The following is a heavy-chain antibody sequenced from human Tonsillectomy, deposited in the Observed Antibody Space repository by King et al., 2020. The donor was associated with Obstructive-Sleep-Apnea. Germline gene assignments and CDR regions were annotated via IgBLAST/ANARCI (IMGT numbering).Heavy chain of an antibody. CDR1: GYTFTSYG. CDR2: ITAYNGNT. D-gene: IGHD3-10*01. J-gene: IGHJ4*02. Sequence: QLVQSGAEVKKPGASVKGSCKASGYTFTSYGISWVRQAPGQGLEWMGWITAYNGNTNDAQKLQGRVTMTTDTSTTTAYMELRSLRSDDTAVYYCARDRDYYASGSCADYWGQGTLVTVSS. V-gene: IGHV1-18*01. CDR3: ARDRDYYASGSCADY.